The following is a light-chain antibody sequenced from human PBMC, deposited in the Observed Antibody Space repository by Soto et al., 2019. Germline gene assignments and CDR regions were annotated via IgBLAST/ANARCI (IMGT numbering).Light chain of an antibody. CDR2: ASS. CDR1: QNIGSH. Sequence: DIQMTQSPSSLSASAGDRVTITCRPSQNIGSHLNWYQQKPGNAPKLLIYASSNLQSGVPSKFSDRGPGTDFTLTISTLQTEDLATYYCQQSFSDPISFGQGT. CDR3: QQSFSDPIS. J-gene: IGKJ2*01. V-gene: IGKV1-39*01.